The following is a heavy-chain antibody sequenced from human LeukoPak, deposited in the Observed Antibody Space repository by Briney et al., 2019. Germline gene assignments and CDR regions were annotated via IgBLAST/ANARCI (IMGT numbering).Heavy chain of an antibody. CDR3: AKRGVVIRVILVGFHKEAYYFDS. D-gene: IGHD3-22*01. V-gene: IGHV3-23*01. CDR2: ISGSGGST. J-gene: IGHJ4*02. CDR1: GIPLSNYG. Sequence: GGSLRLSCAVSGIPLSNYGMSWVRQAPGKGLEWVAGISGSGGSTNYADSVKGRFTIYRDNPKNTLYLQMNRLRAEDTAVYFCAKRGVVIRVILVGFHKEAYYFDSWGQGALVTVSS.